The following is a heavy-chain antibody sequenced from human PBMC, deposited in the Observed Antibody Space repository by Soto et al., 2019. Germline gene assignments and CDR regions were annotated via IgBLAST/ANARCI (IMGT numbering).Heavy chain of an antibody. Sequence: EVHLLESAEGLVQPGGSLRISCAASGFVFSDYAMSWVRQAPGKGLEWLSAISGDAHDTYYAASVKGRFTISRDNSKNTLYLQMDSLRVEDTARYYCVKDAPQPFSDWGRGTLVTVSS. V-gene: IGHV3-23*01. D-gene: IGHD3-3*02. CDR1: GFVFSDYA. CDR3: VKDAPQPFSD. J-gene: IGHJ4*02. CDR2: ISGDAHDT.